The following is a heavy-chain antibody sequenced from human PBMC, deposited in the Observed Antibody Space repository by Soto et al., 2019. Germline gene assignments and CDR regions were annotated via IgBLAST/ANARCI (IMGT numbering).Heavy chain of an antibody. CDR2: IKSKADGGAT. V-gene: IGHV3-15*01. Sequence: EVQLVESGGGLVRPGESLRLSCAASGFTFSNAWMNWVHQAPGKGLEWVGRIKSKADGGATDYAAPVKGRFTISRDDSKNTLYLQMNSLKSEDTAVYYCTTLTMIEVHDDSWGQGTLVTVSS. D-gene: IGHD3-22*01. J-gene: IGHJ4*02. CDR3: TTLTMIEVHDDS. CDR1: GFTFSNAW.